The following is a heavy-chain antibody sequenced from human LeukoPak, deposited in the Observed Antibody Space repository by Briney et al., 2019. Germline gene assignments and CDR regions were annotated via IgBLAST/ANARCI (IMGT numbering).Heavy chain of an antibody. D-gene: IGHD3-16*01. CDR1: GGSISSGGYY. CDR2: IYYSGST. CDR3: ARVSLITVPDY. Sequence: SETLSLTCTVSGGSISSGGYYWSWIRQHPGKGLEWTGYIYYSGSTYYNPSLKSRVTISVDTSKNQFSLKLSSVTAADTAVYYCARVSLITVPDYWGQGTLVTVSS. J-gene: IGHJ4*02. V-gene: IGHV4-31*03.